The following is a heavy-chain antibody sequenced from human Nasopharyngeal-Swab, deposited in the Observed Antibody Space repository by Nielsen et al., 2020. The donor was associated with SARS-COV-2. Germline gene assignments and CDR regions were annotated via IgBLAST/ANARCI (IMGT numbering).Heavy chain of an antibody. CDR3: ARGSHYDYVWGSYKPNLDV. D-gene: IGHD3-16*01. CDR1: GYTFTDYS. CDR2: MNPNSGNT. V-gene: IGHV1-8*02. Sequence: SVKVSCKTSGYTFTDYSIHWVRQATGQGLEWMGWMNPNSGNTGYAQKFQGRVTMTRNTSISTAYMELSSLRSEDTAVYYCARGSHYDYVWGSYKPNLDVWGKGTTVTVSS. J-gene: IGHJ6*04.